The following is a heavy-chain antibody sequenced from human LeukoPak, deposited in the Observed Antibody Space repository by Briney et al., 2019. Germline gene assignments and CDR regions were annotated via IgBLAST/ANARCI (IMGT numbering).Heavy chain of an antibody. D-gene: IGHD1-26*01. CDR3: TRDSGTYNWFDP. J-gene: IGHJ5*02. CDR1: GFTFSGSA. CDR2: IDKKDKGYATAT. Sequence: GGSLKLSCAASGFTFSGSAIHWVRQSSGKGLEWVGQIDKKDKGYATATAYAASVKGRFTISRDDSINTAYLQMKSLKTEDTALYYCTRDSGTYNWFDPWGQGTLVTVSS. V-gene: IGHV3-73*01.